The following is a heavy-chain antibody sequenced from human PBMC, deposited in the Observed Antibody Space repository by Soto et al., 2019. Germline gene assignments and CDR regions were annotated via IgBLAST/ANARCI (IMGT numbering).Heavy chain of an antibody. Sequence: GGSLRLSCAASGFIFSSSWMTWARQAPGKGLGWVANIKPDGSELYYGDSAKGRFTISRDNARNSLYLQMSSLRAEDTAVYYCARQSLLKSIPIYGYSYYAMDVWGQGTSVTVSS. V-gene: IGHV3-7*03. D-gene: IGHD3-3*01. J-gene: IGHJ6*02. CDR3: ARQSLLKSIPIYGYSYYAMDV. CDR2: IKPDGSEL. CDR1: GFIFSSSW.